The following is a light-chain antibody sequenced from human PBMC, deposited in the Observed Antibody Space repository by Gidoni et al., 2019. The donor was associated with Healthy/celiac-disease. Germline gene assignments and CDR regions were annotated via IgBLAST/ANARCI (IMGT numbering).Light chain of an antibody. CDR2: DAS. J-gene: IGKJ1*01. V-gene: IGKV1-5*01. CDR3: QQYNSYRT. CDR1: QSISSW. Sequence: RVTITCRASQSISSWLAWYQQKPGKAPKLLIYDASSLESGVPSRFSGSGSGTEFTLTISSLQPDDFATYYCQQYNSYRTFXQXTKVEIK.